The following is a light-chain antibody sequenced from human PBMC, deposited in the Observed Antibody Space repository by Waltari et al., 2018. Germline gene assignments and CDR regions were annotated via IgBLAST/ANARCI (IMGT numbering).Light chain of an antibody. V-gene: IGKV3-20*01. J-gene: IGKJ1*01. CDR3: QHYLRLPVT. Sequence: EIVLTQSPGTLSLSLGERATVSCRTSQSVSRALARYQQKPGQAPRRLIYGASTGATGIPYRFSGSGSGTDFSLTISRLEPDDFAVYYCQHYLRLPVTFGQGTTVEI. CDR1: QSVSRA. CDR2: GAS.